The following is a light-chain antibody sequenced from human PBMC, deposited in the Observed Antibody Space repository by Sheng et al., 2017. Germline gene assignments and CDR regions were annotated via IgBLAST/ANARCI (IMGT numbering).Light chain of an antibody. CDR3: QQYSSSPFT. V-gene: IGKV1-NL1*01. Sequence: DTQMTQSPSTLSASVGERVTITCRVSQSVSTWLAWYQQKVGKAPKLLLYAASTLNSGVPSKFSGRGSGTDYTLTISSLQPEDFATYFCQQYSSSPFTFGPGTKVDL. CDR1: QSVSTW. J-gene: IGKJ3*01. CDR2: AAS.